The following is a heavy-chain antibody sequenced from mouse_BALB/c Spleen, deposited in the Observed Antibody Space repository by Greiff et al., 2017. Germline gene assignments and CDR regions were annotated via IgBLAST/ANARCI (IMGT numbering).Heavy chain of an antibody. CDR3: ARSMITYYAMDY. Sequence: EVQLQESGAELVKPGASVKLSCTASGFNIKDTYMHWVKQRPEQGLEWIGRIDPANGNTKYDPKFQGKATITADTSSNTAYLQLSSLTSEDTAVYYCARSMITYYAMDYWGQGTSVTVSS. D-gene: IGHD2-4*01. J-gene: IGHJ4*01. V-gene: IGHV14-3*02. CDR1: GFNIKDTY. CDR2: IDPANGNT.